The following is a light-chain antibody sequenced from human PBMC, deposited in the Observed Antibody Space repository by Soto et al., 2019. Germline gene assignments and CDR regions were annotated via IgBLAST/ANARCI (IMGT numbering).Light chain of an antibody. CDR2: TND. J-gene: IGLJ1*01. V-gene: IGLV1-44*01. CDR1: SSNIGSNT. CDR3: SSWDDNLDAVV. Sequence: QSALTQPPSASGTPGQRVTISCSGSSSNIGSNTVNWYQQLPGTAPKLLIYTNDQRLSGVPDRFSGSRSGTSASLAISGLQFEDEADYHCSSWDDNLDAVVFGAGTKVTVL.